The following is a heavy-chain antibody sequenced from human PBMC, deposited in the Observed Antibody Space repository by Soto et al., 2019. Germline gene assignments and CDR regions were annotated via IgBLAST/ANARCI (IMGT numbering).Heavy chain of an antibody. CDR2: IYHSEST. CDR3: ARAMTTVTTLDY. J-gene: IGHJ4*02. CDR1: GGSISSGGFS. V-gene: IGHV4-30-2*01. D-gene: IGHD4-17*01. Sequence: SGTLFLTCVLFGGSISSGGFSWSWVRQPPGKGLEWIGYIYHSESTSYNPSLKSRVTISVDRSKNQFSLKLSSVTAADTAVYYCARAMTTVTTLDYWGQGTLVTVSS.